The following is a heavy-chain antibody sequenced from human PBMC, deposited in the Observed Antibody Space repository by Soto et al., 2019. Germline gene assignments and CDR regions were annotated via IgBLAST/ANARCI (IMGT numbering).Heavy chain of an antibody. CDR3: TRANWYSEY. J-gene: IGHJ4*02. CDR2: IYYNGNT. V-gene: IGHV4-59*11. D-gene: IGHD7-27*01. CDR1: GGSISNHY. Sequence: QVQLQESGPGLVKPSETLSLTCSVSGGSISNHYWSWIRQPPGKGLEWIGYIYYNGNTNYNPSLKSRVTMSVDTSMNQISLKSTTVTAADTAVYYCTRANWYSEYWGQGTLVTVSS.